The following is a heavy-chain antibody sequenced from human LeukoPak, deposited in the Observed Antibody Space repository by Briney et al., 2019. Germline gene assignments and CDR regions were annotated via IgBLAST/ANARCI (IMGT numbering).Heavy chain of an antibody. J-gene: IGHJ3*01. CDR3: ARDYDWVHDAFDV. CDR1: GYTFTSHY. V-gene: IGHV1-2*02. CDR2: INPNSGGT. Sequence: ASVKVSCKASGYTFTSHYIHWVRQAPGQGLEWVGWINPNSGGTAYAQKFQGRVTMTRDTSISAASMELSRLKSDDTAIYYCARDYDWVHDAFDVWGQGTRITVSS. D-gene: IGHD3-16*01.